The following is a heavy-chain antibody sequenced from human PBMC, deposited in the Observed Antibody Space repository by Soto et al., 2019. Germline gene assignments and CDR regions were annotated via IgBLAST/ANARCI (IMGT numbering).Heavy chain of an antibody. CDR2: ISGYNGNT. Sequence: QVQLVQSGAEVKKPGASVKVSCKASGYTCTNYGITWVRQAPGQGLEWMGWISGYNGNTNYAQKLQGRVTMTKDTSTSTAYLELRSLISDDTAVYYCATRGFYAFWSGSYLDAFDIWGQGTMVTVSS. V-gene: IGHV1-18*01. D-gene: IGHD3-3*01. J-gene: IGHJ3*02. CDR1: GYTCTNYG. CDR3: ATRGFYAFWSGSYLDAFDI.